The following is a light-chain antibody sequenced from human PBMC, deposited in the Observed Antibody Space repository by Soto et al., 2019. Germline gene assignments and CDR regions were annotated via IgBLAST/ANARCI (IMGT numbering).Light chain of an antibody. CDR2: KAS. Sequence: DIQMTQSPSTLSASVGDRVTITCRASQSTSIWLAWYQQKRGKAPNLLIYKASSLETGVPSRFSGSGSGTEFTLTISSLQPDDFATYYCQQYSTYPYTFGQGTKLEIK. V-gene: IGKV1-5*03. CDR3: QQYSTYPYT. CDR1: QSTSIW. J-gene: IGKJ2*01.